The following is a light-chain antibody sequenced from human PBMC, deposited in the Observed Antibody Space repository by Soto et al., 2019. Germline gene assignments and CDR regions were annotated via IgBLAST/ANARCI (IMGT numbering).Light chain of an antibody. CDR3: CSYAGSSIHVV. CDR2: EGS. CDR1: SIDVGSYNL. Sequence: QSALTQRASVSGSPGQSITISCTGTSIDVGSYNLVSWYQQHPGKAPKLMIYEGSKRPSGVSNRFSGSKSGNTASLTISGLQAEDEADYYCCSYAGSSIHVVFGVGTKLTVL. V-gene: IGLV2-23*01. J-gene: IGLJ2*01.